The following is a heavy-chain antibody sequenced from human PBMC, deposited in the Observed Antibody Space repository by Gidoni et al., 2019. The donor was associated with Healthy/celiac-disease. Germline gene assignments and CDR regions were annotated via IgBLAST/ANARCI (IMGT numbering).Heavy chain of an antibody. J-gene: IGHJ4*02. Sequence: VQLVESGGGVVQPGRYLRLFWAASGCTFSSYGTHWVRQAPGKGLECVAVISYDGSNKYYADAVKGRFTISRDNSKNTLYLQMNSLRAEDTAVYYCAKVAVADDFDYWGQGTLVTVSS. CDR1: GCTFSSYG. V-gene: IGHV3-30*18. CDR3: AKVAVADDFDY. CDR2: ISYDGSNK. D-gene: IGHD6-19*01.